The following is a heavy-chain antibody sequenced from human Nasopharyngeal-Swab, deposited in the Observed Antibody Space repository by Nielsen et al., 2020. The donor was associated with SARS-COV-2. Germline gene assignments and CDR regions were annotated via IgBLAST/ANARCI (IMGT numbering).Heavy chain of an antibody. J-gene: IGHJ4*02. Sequence: ASVKVSCKASGYNFTTYDFNWVRQATGQGLEWMGWMNPNSGNTGYAQKFQGRVTMTRNTSIRTAYMELSSLRSEDTAEYYCARGGVGAVGGALDYWGQGTQVTVSS. D-gene: IGHD1-26*01. CDR2: MNPNSGNT. CDR3: ARGGVGAVGGALDY. CDR1: GYNFTTYD. V-gene: IGHV1-8*01.